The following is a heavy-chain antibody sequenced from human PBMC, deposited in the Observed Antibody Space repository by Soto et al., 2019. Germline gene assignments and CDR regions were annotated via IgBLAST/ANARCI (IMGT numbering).Heavy chain of an antibody. J-gene: IGHJ6*02. D-gene: IGHD6-6*01. CDR3: ARDTVSSSPREGGMDV. CDR1: GFTFSSYA. CDR2: ISYDGSNK. V-gene: IGHV3-30-3*01. Sequence: QVQLVESGGGVVQPGRSLRLSCAASGFTFSSYAMHWVRQAPGKGLEWVAVISYDGSNKNYADSVKGRFTISRDNSKHTLYLQMNSLRAEDTAVYYCARDTVSSSPREGGMDVWGQGTTVTVSS.